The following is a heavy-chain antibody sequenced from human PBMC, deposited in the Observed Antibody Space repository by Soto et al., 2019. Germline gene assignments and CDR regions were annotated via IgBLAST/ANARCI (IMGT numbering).Heavy chain of an antibody. CDR3: ARPSSGGWDWYFDL. Sequence: PSETLSLTCTVSGGSISSSSYYWGWIRQPPGKGLEWIGSIYYSGSTYYNPSLKSRVTMSVDMSKNQFSLKLSSVTAADTALYYCARPSSGGWDWYFDLWGRGTLVTVSS. J-gene: IGHJ2*01. D-gene: IGHD6-19*01. V-gene: IGHV4-39*01. CDR2: IYYSGST. CDR1: GGSISSSSYY.